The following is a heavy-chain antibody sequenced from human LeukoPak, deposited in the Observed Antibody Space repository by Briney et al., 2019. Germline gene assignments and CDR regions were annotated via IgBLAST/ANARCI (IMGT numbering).Heavy chain of an antibody. V-gene: IGHV3-7*01. CDR3: ARSAVAGNAYYYYYMDV. J-gene: IGHJ6*03. D-gene: IGHD6-19*01. CDR2: IKQDGSEK. CDR1: GFTFSSYW. Sequence: QTGGSLRLSCAASGFTFSSYWMSWVRQAPGKGLEWVANIKQDGSEKYYVDSVKGRFTISRDNAKNSLYLQMNSLRAEDTAVYYCARSAVAGNAYYYYYMDVWGKGTTVTVSS.